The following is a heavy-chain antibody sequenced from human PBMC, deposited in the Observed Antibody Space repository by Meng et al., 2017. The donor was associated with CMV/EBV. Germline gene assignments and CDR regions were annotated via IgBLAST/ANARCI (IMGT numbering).Heavy chain of an antibody. D-gene: IGHD2-2*02. CDR3: AKTVLGYCSSTSSYKNYYYGMDV. Sequence: SESLSLTCAVYGGSFSGYYWSWIRQPPGKGLEWIGEINHSGSTNYNPSLKSRVTISVDTSKNQFTLKLSSVTAAATAVYYCAKTVLGYCSSTSSYKNYYYGMDVWGQGTTVTVSS. CDR2: INHSGST. J-gene: IGHJ6*02. CDR1: GGSFSGYY. V-gene: IGHV4-34*01.